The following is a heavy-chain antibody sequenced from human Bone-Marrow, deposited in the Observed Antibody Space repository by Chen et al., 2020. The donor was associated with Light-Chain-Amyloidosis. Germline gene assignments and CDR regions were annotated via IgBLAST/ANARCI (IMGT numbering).Heavy chain of an antibody. CDR1: GFTFSNYA. J-gene: IGHJ4*02. CDR2: ARGGDGPT. Sequence: VQSVESGGGLVQPGWCLRPPCVGTGFTFSNYAMTWVRQAPGKWLEWVSVARGGDGPTYYADSVRGRFTIYRDNSKNTLYLQMNSLRAEDTAVYYCAKDRCTSISCSDFDYWGQGTLVTVSS. V-gene: IGHV3-23*04. D-gene: IGHD2-2*01. CDR3: AKDRCTSISCSDFDY.